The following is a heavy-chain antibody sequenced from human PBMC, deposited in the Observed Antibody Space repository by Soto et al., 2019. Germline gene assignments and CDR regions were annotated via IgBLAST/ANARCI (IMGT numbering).Heavy chain of an antibody. Sequence: QVQLVQSGAEVNKPGSSVKVSCKASGGTFSSYTISWVRQAPGQGLEWMGRIIPILGIAHYAQKFQGRVTSTADKPTSPAAMELSSRRSEDTAVYDCARETSAATILLDYWGQGTLVTVSS. CDR1: GGTFSSYT. D-gene: IGHD6-25*01. CDR2: IIPILGIA. V-gene: IGHV1-69*08. CDR3: ARETSAATILLDY. J-gene: IGHJ4*02.